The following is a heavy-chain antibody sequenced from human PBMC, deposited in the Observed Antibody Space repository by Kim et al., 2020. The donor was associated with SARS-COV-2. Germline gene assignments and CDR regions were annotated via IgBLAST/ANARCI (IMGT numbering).Heavy chain of an antibody. J-gene: IGHJ4*02. CDR2: INHSGST. CDR1: GGSFSGYY. Sequence: SETLSLTCAVYGGSFSGYYWGWIRQPPGKGLEWIGEINHSGSTNYNPSLKSRVTISVDTSKNQFSLKLSSVTAADTAVYYCARGREEYGSGSYGAFDYWGQGTLVTVSS. V-gene: IGHV4-34*01. CDR3: ARGREEYGSGSYGAFDY. D-gene: IGHD3-10*01.